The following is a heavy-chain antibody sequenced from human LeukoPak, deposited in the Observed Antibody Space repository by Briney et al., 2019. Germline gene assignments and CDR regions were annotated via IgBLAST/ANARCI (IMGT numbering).Heavy chain of an antibody. CDR2: IWCDGTNK. Sequence: GGSLRLSSAASGFAFSSFGMHWVRQAPGQGLEWVAVIWCDGTNKYYADSVKGRFTSSRDNSKNTLYLQMNSLRAEDTAVYYCARATVTRWFDPWGQGTLVTVSS. D-gene: IGHD4-17*01. V-gene: IGHV3-33*01. CDR3: ARATVTRWFDP. CDR1: GFAFSSFG. J-gene: IGHJ5*02.